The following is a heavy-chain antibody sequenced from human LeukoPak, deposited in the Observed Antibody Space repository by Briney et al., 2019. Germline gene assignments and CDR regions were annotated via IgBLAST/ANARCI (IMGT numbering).Heavy chain of an antibody. CDR2: ISYDGSNK. J-gene: IGHJ4*02. D-gene: IGHD3-22*01. CDR3: AKDLFYYDSSGPFDY. V-gene: IGHV3-30*18. Sequence: GGSLRLSCAASGFTFSSYGMPWVRQAPGKGLEWVAVISYDGSNKYYADSVKGRFTISRDNSKNTLYLQMNSLRAEDTAVYYCAKDLFYYDSSGPFDYWGQGTLVTVSS. CDR1: GFTFSSYG.